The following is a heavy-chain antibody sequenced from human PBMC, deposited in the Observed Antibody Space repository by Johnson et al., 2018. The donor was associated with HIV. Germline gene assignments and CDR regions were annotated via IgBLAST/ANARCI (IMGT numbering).Heavy chain of an antibody. J-gene: IGHJ3*02. CDR2: ISYDGSNK. CDR3: ARSLGVVGAIGKGAFDI. D-gene: IGHD1-26*01. CDR1: GFTFSSYA. Sequence: QVQLVESGGGVVQPGRSLRLSCAASGFTFSSYAMHWVRQAPGKGLEWVAVISYDGSNKYYADSVQGRFTISRDNSKNTLYLQMNRLRAEDTALYYCARSLGVVGAIGKGAFDIWGQGTMVTVSS. V-gene: IGHV3-30*04.